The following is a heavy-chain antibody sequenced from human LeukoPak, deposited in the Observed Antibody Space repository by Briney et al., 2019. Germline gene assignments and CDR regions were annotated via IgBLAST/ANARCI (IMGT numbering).Heavy chain of an antibody. CDR2: ITSSSSHT. D-gene: IGHD1-26*01. CDR3: ARDPYSGGYGAYYYYYMDV. CDR1: GFTFSSYG. Sequence: KAGGSLRLSCAASGFTFSSYGMSWVRQAPGKALEWVSSITSSSSHTYYADSVKGRYTISRDNAKNSLYLQMDSLRAEDTAVYYCARDPYSGGYGAYYYYYMDVWGKGTTVTISS. V-gene: IGHV3-21*01. J-gene: IGHJ6*03.